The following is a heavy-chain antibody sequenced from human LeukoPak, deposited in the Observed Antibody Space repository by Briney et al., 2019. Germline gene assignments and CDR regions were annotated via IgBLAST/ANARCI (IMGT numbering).Heavy chain of an antibody. J-gene: IGHJ4*02. CDR3: ARDISGSNRRRGY. V-gene: IGHV4-30-4*01. D-gene: IGHD1-26*01. CDR2: IYYSGST. Sequence: SQTLSLTCTVSGGSLSSGDYYWSWIRQPPGKGLEWIGYIYYSGSTYYNPSLKSRVTISVDTSKNQFSLKLSSVTAADTAVYYCARDISGSNRRRGYWGQGTLVTVSS. CDR1: GGSLSSGDYY.